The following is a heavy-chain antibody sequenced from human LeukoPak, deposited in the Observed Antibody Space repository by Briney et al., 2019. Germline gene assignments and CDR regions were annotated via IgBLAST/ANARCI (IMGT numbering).Heavy chain of an antibody. Sequence: PSETLSLTCTVSGGSISSYYWSWIRQPPGKGLEWIGYIYYSGSTNYNPSLKSRVTISVDTSKNQFSLKLSSVTAADTPVYYCARQCPPIPPFQTTVVNPEGDAFDIWGQGTMVTVSS. J-gene: IGHJ3*02. V-gene: IGHV4-59*08. CDR2: IYYSGST. CDR1: GGSISSYY. CDR3: ARQCPPIPPFQTTVVNPEGDAFDI. D-gene: IGHD4-23*01.